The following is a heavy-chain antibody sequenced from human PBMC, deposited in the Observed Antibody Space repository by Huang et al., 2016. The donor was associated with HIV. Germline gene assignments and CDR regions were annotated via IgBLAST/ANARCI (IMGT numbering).Heavy chain of an antibody. J-gene: IGHJ4*02. V-gene: IGHV1-46*01. CDR1: GYTFTTYH. CDR2: INPSGAST. CDR3: ARALLLFGLGSPLDF. D-gene: IGHD3-10*01. Sequence: QVQLVQSGAEVKKPGASVKISCKASGYTFTTYHMHWVRQAPGQGLEWMGKINPSGASTRYAQTFQGRVTMTSDTSTSTVYMELSSLTPEDTAVYYCARALLLFGLGSPLDFWGQGSLVTVSS.